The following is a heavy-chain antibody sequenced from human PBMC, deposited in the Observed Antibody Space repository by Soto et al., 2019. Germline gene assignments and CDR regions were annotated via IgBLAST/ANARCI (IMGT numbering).Heavy chain of an antibody. D-gene: IGHD3-10*01. Sequence: SGPTLVNPTQTLTLTCTFSGFSLSTSGVGVGWIRQPPGKALEWLAIIYWDDDKRYSPGLRSRLTITKDTSKNQVVLTMNNVDPVDTGTYFCAHRRFGVSQWYYGAFDYWGPGIPVTVSS. V-gene: IGHV2-5*02. J-gene: IGHJ4*02. CDR1: GFSLSTSGVG. CDR2: IYWDDDK. CDR3: AHRRFGVSQWYYGAFDY.